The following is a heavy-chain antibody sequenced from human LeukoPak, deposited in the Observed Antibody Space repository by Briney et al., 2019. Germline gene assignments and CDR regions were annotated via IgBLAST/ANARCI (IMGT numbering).Heavy chain of an antibody. V-gene: IGHV3-23*01. D-gene: IGHD3-10*01. J-gene: IGHJ4*02. CDR3: ARKSASGNYPLDY. CDR2: ISADSVTT. Sequence: GGSLRLSCAASGFNFGSYSMTWVRQAPGKGLEWVSVISADSVTTFYADSAKGRFTISRDNAKNTVFLQMSSLRAEDTALYYCARKSASGNYPLDYWGQGTLVTVSS. CDR1: GFNFGSYS.